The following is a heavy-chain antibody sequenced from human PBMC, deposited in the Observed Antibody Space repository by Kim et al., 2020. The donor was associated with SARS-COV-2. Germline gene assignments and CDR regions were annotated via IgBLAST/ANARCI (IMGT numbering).Heavy chain of an antibody. CDR2: ISYDGSNK. D-gene: IGHD2-15*01. CDR1: GFTFSSYG. CDR3: AKDSGYCSGGSCYSFHY. J-gene: IGHJ4*01. V-gene: IGHV3-30*18. Sequence: GGSLRLSCAASGFTFSSYGMHWVRQAPGKGLEWVAVISYDGSNKYYADSVKGRFTISRDNSKNTLYLQMNSLRAEDTAVYYCAKDSGYCSGGSCYSFHY.